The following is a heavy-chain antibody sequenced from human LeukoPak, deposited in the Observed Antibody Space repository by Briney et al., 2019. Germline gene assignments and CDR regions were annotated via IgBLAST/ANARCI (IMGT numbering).Heavy chain of an antibody. V-gene: IGHV1-18*01. CDR1: GYTFTSYG. Sequence: ASVKVSCKASGYTFTSYGISWVRQAPGQGLEWMGWISAYNGNTNYAQKLQGRVTMTTDTSTSTAYMELSSLRSEDTAVYYCAVDYGDHMRIDYWGQGTLVTVSS. D-gene: IGHD4-17*01. J-gene: IGHJ4*02. CDR2: ISAYNGNT. CDR3: AVDYGDHMRIDY.